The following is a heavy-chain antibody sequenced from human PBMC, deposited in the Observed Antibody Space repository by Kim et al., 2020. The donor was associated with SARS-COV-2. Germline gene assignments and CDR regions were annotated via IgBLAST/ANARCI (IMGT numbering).Heavy chain of an antibody. CDR3: ARRGYSYDFDY. D-gene: IGHD5-18*01. CDR2: T. J-gene: IGHJ4*02. Sequence: TNYNPSLKSRVTISVDPSKNQFSLRLSSVTAADTAVYYCARRGYSYDFDYWGQGILVAVSS. V-gene: IGHV4-59*08.